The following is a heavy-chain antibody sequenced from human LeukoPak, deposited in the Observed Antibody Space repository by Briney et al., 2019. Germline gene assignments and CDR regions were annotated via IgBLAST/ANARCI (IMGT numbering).Heavy chain of an antibody. CDR2: ISGSGGST. CDR3: AKKGYSGYDRTYFDY. J-gene: IGHJ4*02. CDR1: GFTFSSYA. V-gene: IGHV3-23*01. Sequence: GGSLRLSCAVSGFTFSSYAMNWVRQAPGSGPEWVSAISGSGGSTYYADSVKGRFTISRDNSKNTLYLQMNSLRAEDTAVYYCAKKGYSGYDRTYFDYWGQGTLVTVSS. D-gene: IGHD5-12*01.